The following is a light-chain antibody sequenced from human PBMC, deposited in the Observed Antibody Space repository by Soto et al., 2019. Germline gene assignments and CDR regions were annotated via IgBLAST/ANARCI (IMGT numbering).Light chain of an antibody. Sequence: EIVLTQSPGTLSLSPGERATLSCRASQGINNNYLAWYQQRPGQAPRLLIYGASNRATGIPDRFSGSESETDFPLTISRLEPEDFAVYYCQQYGNSPWTFGQGTRVEIK. CDR1: QGINNNY. CDR3: QQYGNSPWT. J-gene: IGKJ1*01. CDR2: GAS. V-gene: IGKV3-20*01.